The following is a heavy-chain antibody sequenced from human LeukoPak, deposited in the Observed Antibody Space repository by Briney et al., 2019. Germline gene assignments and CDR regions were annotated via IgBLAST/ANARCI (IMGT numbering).Heavy chain of an antibody. J-gene: IGHJ4*02. CDR1: GGSFTSYY. Sequence: PSETLSLTCTISGGSFTSYYWSWVRQSPGKGLEWIGYIYYSGSTNYNPSLKSRVTISVDTSKNQFSLKLSSVTAADTAVYYCARDLGLSLHTVMAWAYWGQGTLVTVSS. CDR3: ARDLGLSLHTVMAWAY. V-gene: IGHV4-59*01. D-gene: IGHD4-11*01. CDR2: IYYSGST.